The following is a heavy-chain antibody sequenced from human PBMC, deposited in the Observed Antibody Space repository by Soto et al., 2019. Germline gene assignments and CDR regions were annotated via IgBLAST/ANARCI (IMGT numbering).Heavy chain of an antibody. Sequence: EVQLVESGGGLVQPGGSLRLSCAASGFSFSDYSMSWVRQAPGKGLEWVSYISGSSPTIDYADSVKGRFTISRDNAKNSLYLQMNSLRAEDTAVYYCCILLNPNWFDPWGQGTLVTVSS. CDR1: GFSFSDYS. J-gene: IGHJ5*02. CDR3: CILLNPNWFDP. CDR2: ISGSSPTI. D-gene: IGHD2-21*01. V-gene: IGHV3-48*01.